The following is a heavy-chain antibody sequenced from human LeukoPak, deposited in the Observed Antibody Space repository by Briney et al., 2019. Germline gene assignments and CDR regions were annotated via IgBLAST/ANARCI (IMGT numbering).Heavy chain of an antibody. CDR2: TYYRSTWSN. J-gene: IGHJ4*02. V-gene: IGHV6-1*01. CDR1: GDSFSSNSAA. D-gene: IGHD3-10*01. CDR3: ARARLHHTYGSGTSFDY. Sequence: SQTLSLTCAISGDSFSSNSAAWDWVRQSPSRGLEWLGRTYYRSTWSNDSAVSVQSLITINPDTSKNQFSLQLNSVTPEDTAVYYCARARLHHTYGSGTSFDYWGQGTLVTASS.